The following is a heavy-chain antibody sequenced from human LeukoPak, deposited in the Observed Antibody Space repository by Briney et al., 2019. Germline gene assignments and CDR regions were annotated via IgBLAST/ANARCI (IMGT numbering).Heavy chain of an antibody. CDR3: ARDRSYASGSYCYFDY. CDR2: INHSGST. Sequence: SETLSLTCAVYGGSFSGYYWSWIRQPPGKGLEWIGEINHSGSTNYNPSLKSRVTISVDTSKNQFSLKLSSVTAADTAVYYCARDRSYASGSYCYFDYWGQGTLVTVSS. J-gene: IGHJ4*02. D-gene: IGHD3-10*01. V-gene: IGHV4-34*01. CDR1: GGSFSGYY.